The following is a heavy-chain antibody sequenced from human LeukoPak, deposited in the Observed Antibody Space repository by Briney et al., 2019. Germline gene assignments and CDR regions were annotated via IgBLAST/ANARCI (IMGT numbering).Heavy chain of an antibody. D-gene: IGHD6-19*01. V-gene: IGHV1-2*02. CDR1: GYTFTGYY. CDR3: AWVAVAGRGPVGYFDY. J-gene: IGHJ4*02. Sequence: GASVKVSCKASGYTFTGYYMHWVRQAPGQGLEWMGWINPNSGGTNYAQKFQGRVTMTRDTSTSTAYMELSRLRSDDTAVYYCAWVAVAGRGPVGYFDYWGQGTLVTVSS. CDR2: INPNSGGT.